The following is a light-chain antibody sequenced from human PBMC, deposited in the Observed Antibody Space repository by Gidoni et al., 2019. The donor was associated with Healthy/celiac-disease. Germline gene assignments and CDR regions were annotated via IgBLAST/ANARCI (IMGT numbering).Light chain of an antibody. J-gene: IGKJ5*01. CDR3: QQYNNWPLT. V-gene: IGKV3-15*01. Sequence: ELVLTQSPATLSVSPGESATLSCRASQSVSSNLAWYQQKPGQAPRLLIYGASTRATGIPARFSGSGSGTEFTLTISSLQYEDFAVYYCQQYNNWPLTFGQXTRLEIK. CDR2: GAS. CDR1: QSVSSN.